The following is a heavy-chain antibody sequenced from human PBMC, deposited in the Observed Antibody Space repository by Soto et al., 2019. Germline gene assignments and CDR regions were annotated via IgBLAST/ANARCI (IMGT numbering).Heavy chain of an antibody. Sequence: QVQLVQSGAEVKKPWASVTVSCTASGYTFNSYGISWARQAPGQGLEWMGWISAYNGNTNYAQKREGRVTMTSDTSTSTAYMELRSLSSDVSAVYYCALLLTIHFWGQGTLVTVSS. J-gene: IGHJ4*02. CDR3: ALLLTIHF. D-gene: IGHD2-15*01. V-gene: IGHV1-18*01. CDR1: GYTFNSYG. CDR2: ISAYNGNT.